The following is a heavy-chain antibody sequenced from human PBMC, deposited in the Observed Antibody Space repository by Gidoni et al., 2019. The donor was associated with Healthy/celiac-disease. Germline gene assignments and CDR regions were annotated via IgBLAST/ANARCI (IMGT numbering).Heavy chain of an antibody. CDR1: GGSISSRSYY. J-gene: IGHJ4*02. Sequence: QLQLQASGPGLVKPSATLSLPCTVSGGSISSRSYYWGWIRQPPGKGLEWIGSIYYSGSTYYNPSLKRRVTISVDTSKNQFSLKLSSVTAADTAVYYCARLLYCSGGSCYSLPGFDYWGQGTLVTVSS. D-gene: IGHD2-15*01. V-gene: IGHV4-39*01. CDR2: IYYSGST. CDR3: ARLLYCSGGSCYSLPGFDY.